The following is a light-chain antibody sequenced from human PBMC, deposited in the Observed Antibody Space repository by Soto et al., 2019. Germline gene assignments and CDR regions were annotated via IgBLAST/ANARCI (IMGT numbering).Light chain of an antibody. CDR1: SSDVGGYNY. Sequence: QSALTQPASVPGSPGQSITISCTGTSSDVGGYNYVSWYQQHPGKAPKLMIYEVSNRPSGVSNSFSGSKSGNTASLTISGLQAEDEADYYCSSYTSSSTVFGGGTQLTVL. CDR2: EVS. CDR3: SSYTSSSTV. J-gene: IGLJ3*02. V-gene: IGLV2-14*01.